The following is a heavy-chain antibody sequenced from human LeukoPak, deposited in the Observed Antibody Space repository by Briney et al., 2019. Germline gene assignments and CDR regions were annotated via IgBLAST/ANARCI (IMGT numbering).Heavy chain of an antibody. D-gene: IGHD1-26*01. Sequence: GASVKVSCKASGGTFSSYAISWVRQAPGQGLEWMGGIIPIFGAANYAQKFQGRVTITADKSTSTAYMELSSLRSEDTAVYYCARPGGSYSPMFRYDYYYYYMDVWGKGTTVTVSS. CDR2: IIPIFGAA. V-gene: IGHV1-69*06. CDR3: ARPGGSYSPMFRYDYYYYYMDV. J-gene: IGHJ6*03. CDR1: GGTFSSYA.